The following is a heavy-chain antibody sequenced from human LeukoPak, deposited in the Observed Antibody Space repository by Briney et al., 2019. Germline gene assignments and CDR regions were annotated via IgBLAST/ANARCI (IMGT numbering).Heavy chain of an antibody. CDR1: GFTFDDYA. CDR2: IKQDGSEK. V-gene: IGHV3-7*01. CDR3: AREYSSGLSNWFDP. D-gene: IGHD6-19*01. J-gene: IGHJ5*02. Sequence: GGSLRLSCAASGFTFDDYAMHWVRQAPGKGLEWVANIKQDGSEKYYVDSVKGRFTISRDNAKNSLYLQMNSLRAEDTAVYYCAREYSSGLSNWFDPWGQGTLVTVSS.